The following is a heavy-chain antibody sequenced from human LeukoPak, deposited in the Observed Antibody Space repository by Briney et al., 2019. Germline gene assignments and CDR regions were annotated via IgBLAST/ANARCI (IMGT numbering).Heavy chain of an antibody. CDR3: VRGQATAWGLDY. D-gene: IGHD6-13*01. CDR1: GFAFSSNW. Sequence: AGGSLRLSCAASGFAFSSNWMHWVRQAPGKGLVWVSHISTDARTITYAAFVKGRFTISRDNAKNTLYLQMNSLRAEDTALYYCVRGQATAWGLDYWGQGTLVTVSS. V-gene: IGHV3-74*01. J-gene: IGHJ4*02. CDR2: ISTDARTI.